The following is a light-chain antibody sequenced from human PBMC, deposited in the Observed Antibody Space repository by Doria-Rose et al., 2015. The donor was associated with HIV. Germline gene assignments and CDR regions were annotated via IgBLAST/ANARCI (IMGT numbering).Light chain of an antibody. Sequence: TQSPESLGMSLGERATLNCKSNQSLLYTSKNYLAWYQQKPGQPPKLLIYWASTRQSGVPARFSGSGSGTDFTHTISSLEAKDVAVYYCQQYYDTPAFGPGTTVDIK. CDR1: QSLLYTSKNY. CDR2: WAS. J-gene: IGKJ3*01. CDR3: QQYYDTPA. V-gene: IGKV4-1*01.